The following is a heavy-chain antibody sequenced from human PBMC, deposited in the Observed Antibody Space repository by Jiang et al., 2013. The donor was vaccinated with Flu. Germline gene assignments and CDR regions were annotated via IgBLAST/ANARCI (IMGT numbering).Heavy chain of an antibody. J-gene: IGHJ1*01. CDR3: ARAIDVAAAGTIYFQH. D-gene: IGHD6-13*01. CDR2: ISSNGGST. Sequence: SISSNGGSTYHANSVKGRFTISRDNSKNTLYLQMGGVRAEDMAVYYCARAIDVAAAGTIYFQHWGQGTLVTVSS. V-gene: IGHV3-64*01.